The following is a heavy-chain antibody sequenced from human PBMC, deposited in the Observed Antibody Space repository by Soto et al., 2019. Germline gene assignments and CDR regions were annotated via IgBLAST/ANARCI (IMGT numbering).Heavy chain of an antibody. CDR1: GGSFSGYY. J-gene: IGHJ1*01. Sequence: SETLSLTCAVYGGSFSGYYWSWIRQPPGKGLEWIGEINHSGSTNYNPSLKSRVTISADTSKNQFSLKLSSVTAADTAVYYCARGRDLQQLVHKYFQHWGQGTLVTVS. CDR3: ARGRDLQQLVHKYFQH. D-gene: IGHD6-13*01. V-gene: IGHV4-34*01. CDR2: INHSGST.